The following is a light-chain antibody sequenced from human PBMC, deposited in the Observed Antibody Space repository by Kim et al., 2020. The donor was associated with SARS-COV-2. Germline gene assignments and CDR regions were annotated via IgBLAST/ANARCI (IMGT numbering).Light chain of an antibody. J-gene: IGLJ3*02. CDR1: NSNIGINY. CDR2: DNS. Sequence: QPVLTQPPSVSAAPGQKVTISCSGRNSNIGINYVSWYQKFPGTAPKLLIYDNSRRPSGIPDRFSGSKSGTSATLGITGLQTGDEADYYCGTWDSSLSAGVFGGGTQLTVL. V-gene: IGLV1-51*01. CDR3: GTWDSSLSAGV.